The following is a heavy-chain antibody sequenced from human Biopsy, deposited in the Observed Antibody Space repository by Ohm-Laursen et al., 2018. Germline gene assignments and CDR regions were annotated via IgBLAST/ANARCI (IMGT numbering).Heavy chain of an antibody. J-gene: IGHJ6*02. CDR3: ARGVSGTPYHNYGLDV. CDR1: GGTFSSFA. Sequence: GASVKVSCKASGGTFSSFAISWARQAPGQGLEWMGGILPIFHTTSYAQKFQGRITITADEFPRTAYMELSSLRSEDTAVYYCARGVSGTPYHNYGLDVWGQGTTVTVSS. D-gene: IGHD3-10*01. V-gene: IGHV1-69*13. CDR2: ILPIFHTT.